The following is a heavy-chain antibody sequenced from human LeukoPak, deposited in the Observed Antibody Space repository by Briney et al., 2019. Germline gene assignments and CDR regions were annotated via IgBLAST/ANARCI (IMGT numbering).Heavy chain of an antibody. Sequence: SETLSLTCAVYGGSFSGYYWSWIRQPPGKGLEWIGEINHSGSTNYNPSLKSRVTISVDTSKNQFSLKLSSVTAADTAVYYCARGGGVTVYYYYGMDVWGQGTTVTVSS. CDR3: ARGGGVTVYYYYGMDV. CDR2: INHSGST. CDR1: GGSFSGYY. J-gene: IGHJ6*02. D-gene: IGHD3-16*02. V-gene: IGHV4-34*01.